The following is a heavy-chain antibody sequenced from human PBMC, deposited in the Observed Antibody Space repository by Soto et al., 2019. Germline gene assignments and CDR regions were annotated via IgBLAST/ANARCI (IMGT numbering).Heavy chain of an antibody. J-gene: IGHJ5*02. CDR3: ARRNIAVVPAAAYGSGRRDWFDP. V-gene: IGHV1-69*01. Sequence: QVQLVQSGAEVKKPGSSVKVSCKASGGTFSSYAISWVRQAPGQGLEWMGGIIPIFGTANYAQKFQGRVTITADESTSTSYMELSSLRSEDTAVYYCARRNIAVVPAAAYGSGRRDWFDPWGQGTLVTVSS. D-gene: IGHD2-2*01. CDR2: IIPIFGTA. CDR1: GGTFSSYA.